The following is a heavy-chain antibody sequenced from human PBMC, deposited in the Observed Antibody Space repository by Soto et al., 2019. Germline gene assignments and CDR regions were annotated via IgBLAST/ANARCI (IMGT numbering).Heavy chain of an antibody. Sequence: EVQLVESGGGLVQPGGSLRLSCAASGFTFSSYDMHWVRQATGKGLEWVSAIGTAGDTYYPGSVKGRFTISRENAKNSLYLQMNSLRAGDTAVYYCARSTLYCSGGSCYVAGAFDIWGQGTMVTVSS. CDR1: GFTFSSYD. D-gene: IGHD2-15*01. J-gene: IGHJ3*02. V-gene: IGHV3-13*01. CDR2: IGTAGDT. CDR3: ARSTLYCSGGSCYVAGAFDI.